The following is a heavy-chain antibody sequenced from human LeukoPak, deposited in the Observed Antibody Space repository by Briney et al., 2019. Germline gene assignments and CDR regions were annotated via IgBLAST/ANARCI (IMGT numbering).Heavy chain of an antibody. V-gene: IGHV3-49*04. CDR2: IRSKAYGGTT. Sequence: GGSLRLSCTASGFTFGDYAMSWVRQAPGKGLEWVGFIRSKAYGGTTEYAASVKGRFTIPRDDSKSIAYLQMNSLKTEDTAVYYCTRGKMATPGTSFDYWGQGTLVTVPS. CDR3: TRGKMATPGTSFDY. D-gene: IGHD5-24*01. CDR1: GFTFGDYA. J-gene: IGHJ4*02.